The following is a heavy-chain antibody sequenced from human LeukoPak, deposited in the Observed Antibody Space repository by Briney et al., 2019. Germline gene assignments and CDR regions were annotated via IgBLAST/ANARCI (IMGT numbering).Heavy chain of an antibody. V-gene: IGHV1-8*03. CDR1: GYTFTCYD. Sequence: ASVKVSCKASGYTFTCYDINWVRQATGQGLEWMGWMNPNSDNTEYAQKFLGRVTITRNTSISTAYMELSSLRSEDTAVYYCVKGGGGSYYDYWGQGTLVTVSS. CDR3: VKGGGGSYYDY. CDR2: MNPNSDNT. D-gene: IGHD1-26*01. J-gene: IGHJ4*02.